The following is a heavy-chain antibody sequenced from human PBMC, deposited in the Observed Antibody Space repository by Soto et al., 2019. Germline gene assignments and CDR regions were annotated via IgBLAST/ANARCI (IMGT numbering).Heavy chain of an antibody. CDR2: ISSSSSYT. CDR3: ARDLWDSSGYYPTRIFDY. V-gene: IGHV3-11*05. CDR1: GFTFSDYY. D-gene: IGHD3-22*01. J-gene: IGHJ4*02. Sequence: PGGSLRLSCAASGFTFSDYYMSWIRQAPGKGLEWVSYISSSSSYTNYADSVKGRFTISRDNAKNSLYLQMNSLRAEDTAVYYCARDLWDSSGYYPTRIFDYWGQGTLVTVSS.